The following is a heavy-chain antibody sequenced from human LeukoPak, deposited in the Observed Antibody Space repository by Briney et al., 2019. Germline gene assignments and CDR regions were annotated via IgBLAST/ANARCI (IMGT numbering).Heavy chain of an antibody. Sequence: SETLCLTCTVSGGSIRSGDYSWSWIRQPPGKGLEWIGYIYYSGSTYYNPSLKSRVTISGDTSKNQFSLNLSSVTAADTAVYYCATDRARGGDSFDYWGQGTLVTVSS. CDR3: ATDRARGGDSFDY. D-gene: IGHD3-10*01. V-gene: IGHV4-30-4*01. CDR1: GGSIRSGDYS. J-gene: IGHJ4*02. CDR2: IYYSGST.